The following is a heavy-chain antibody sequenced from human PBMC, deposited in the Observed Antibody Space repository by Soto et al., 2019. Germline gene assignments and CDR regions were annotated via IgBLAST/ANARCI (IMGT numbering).Heavy chain of an antibody. V-gene: IGHV3-33*01. CDR3: ARDQYDFWSGYSFDY. Sequence: GGSLRLSCAASGFTFSSYGMHWVRQAPGKGLEWVAVIWYDGSNKYYADSVKGRFTISRDNSKNTLYLQMNSLRAEDTAVYYCARDQYDFWSGYSFDYWGQGTLVTVSS. D-gene: IGHD3-3*01. CDR1: GFTFSSYG. J-gene: IGHJ4*02. CDR2: IWYDGSNK.